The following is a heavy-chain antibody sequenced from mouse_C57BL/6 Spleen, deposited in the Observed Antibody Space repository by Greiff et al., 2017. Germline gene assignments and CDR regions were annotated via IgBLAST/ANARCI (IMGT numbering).Heavy chain of an antibody. J-gene: IGHJ4*01. D-gene: IGHD2-4*01. CDR2: IDPSDSET. CDR3: ARCPLYDYDGGYYAMDY. CDR1: GYTFTSYW. Sequence: QVQLQQPGAELVRPGSSVKLSCKASGYTFTSYWMHWVKQRPIQGLEWIGNIDPSDSETHYNQKFKDKATLTVDKSSSTAYMQLSSLTSEDSAVYYCARCPLYDYDGGYYAMDYWGQGTSVTVSS. V-gene: IGHV1-52*01.